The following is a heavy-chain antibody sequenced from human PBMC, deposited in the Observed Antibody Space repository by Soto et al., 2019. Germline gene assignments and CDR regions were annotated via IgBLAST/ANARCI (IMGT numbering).Heavy chain of an antibody. CDR3: ARDLYRIAAL. D-gene: IGHD6-6*01. CDR1: GFTFCSYS. V-gene: IGHV3-21*01. Sequence: PGGSLRISCAASGFTFCSYSMNGVRQAPGKGLEWVSSISSSSSYIYYADSVKGRFTISRDNAKNSLYLQMNSLRAEDTAVYYCARDLYRIAALWGQGTMVTVSS. CDR2: ISSSSSYI. J-gene: IGHJ3*01.